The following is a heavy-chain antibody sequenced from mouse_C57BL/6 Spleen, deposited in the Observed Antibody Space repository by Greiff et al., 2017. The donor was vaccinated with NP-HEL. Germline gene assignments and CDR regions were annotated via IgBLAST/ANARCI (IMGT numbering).Heavy chain of an antibody. D-gene: IGHD2-5*01. CDR3: ARGGRYSNYWYFDV. J-gene: IGHJ1*03. V-gene: IGHV1-12*01. CDR1: GYTFTSYN. CDR2: IYPGNGDT. Sequence: ESGAELVRPGASVKMSCKASGYTFTSYNMHWVKQTPRQGLEWIGAIYPGNGDTSYNQKFKGKATLTVDKSSSTAYMQLSSLTSEDSAVYFCARGGRYSNYWYFDVWGTGTTVTVSS.